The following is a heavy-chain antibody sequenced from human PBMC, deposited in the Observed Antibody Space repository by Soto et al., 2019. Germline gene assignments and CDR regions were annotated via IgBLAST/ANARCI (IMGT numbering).Heavy chain of an antibody. CDR1: GFTFSSYA. CDR2: ISGSGGST. J-gene: IGHJ6*02. CDR3: AKGAPDYDFWSGPVAYYYGMDV. Sequence: SLRLSCAASGFTFSSYAMSWVRQAPGKGLEWVSAISGSGGSTYYADSVKGRFTISRDNSKNTLYLQMNSLRAEDTAVYYCAKGAPDYDFWSGPVAYYYGMDVWGQGTTVTVSS. D-gene: IGHD3-3*01. V-gene: IGHV3-23*01.